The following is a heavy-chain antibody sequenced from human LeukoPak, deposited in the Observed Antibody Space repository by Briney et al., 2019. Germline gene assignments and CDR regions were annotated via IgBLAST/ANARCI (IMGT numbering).Heavy chain of an antibody. J-gene: IGHJ4*02. CDR3: ARDGGYSSSLDY. V-gene: IGHV3-48*01. CDR1: GFTFSSYS. CDR2: ISSNSRII. Sequence: GGSLRLSCAASGFTFSSYSMNWVRQAPGKGLEWVSYISSNSRIIYYADSVKGRFTISRDNAKNSLYLQMNSLRAEDTAVYYCARDGGYSSSLDYWGQGTLVTVSS. D-gene: IGHD6-6*01.